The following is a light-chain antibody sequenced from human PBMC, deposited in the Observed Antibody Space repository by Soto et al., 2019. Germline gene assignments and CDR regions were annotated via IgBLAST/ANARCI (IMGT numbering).Light chain of an antibody. CDR3: QQLYDFPWT. CDR2: AAS. CDR1: QTLNSF. Sequence: DIQMTQSPSFLYASVGDRDTITCRSSQTLNSFLNWYQQKPGKAPQVLIYAASDLRSGVPSRFTGTGSETDFTLTINGLRPEDFATYYCQQLYDFPWTFGQGTKVELK. V-gene: IGKV1-39*01. J-gene: IGKJ1*01.